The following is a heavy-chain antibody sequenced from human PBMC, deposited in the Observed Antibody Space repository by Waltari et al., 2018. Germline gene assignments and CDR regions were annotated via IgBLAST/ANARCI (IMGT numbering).Heavy chain of an antibody. CDR3: ARGREPGLVVLPADV. D-gene: IGHD2-2*01. CDR1: GGTFSNYA. V-gene: IGHV1-69*09. CDR2: ILPCLDVT. J-gene: IGHJ6*02. Sequence: QVQLVQSEAEVKKPGSSVKVSCRASGGTFSNYAINWVRLAPGQGLEWMGRILPCLDVTKSAGNFQGIFTFTADQSTGTAFMELSSLRADDTAVYYCARGREPGLVVLPADVWGQGTTVTVAS.